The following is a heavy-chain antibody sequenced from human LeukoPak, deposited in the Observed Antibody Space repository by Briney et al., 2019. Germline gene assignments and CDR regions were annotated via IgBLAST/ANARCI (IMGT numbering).Heavy chain of an antibody. CDR3: ARGGYDISGGFDY. CDR1: GGSISSGDYY. D-gene: IGHD5-12*01. Sequence: SETLSLTCTVSGGSISSGDYYWSWIRQPPGKGLEWIGYIYYSGSTYYNPSLKSRVTISVDTSKNQFSLKLSSVTAADTAVYYCARGGYDISGGFDYWGQGTLVTVSS. V-gene: IGHV4-30-4*01. CDR2: IYYSGST. J-gene: IGHJ4*02.